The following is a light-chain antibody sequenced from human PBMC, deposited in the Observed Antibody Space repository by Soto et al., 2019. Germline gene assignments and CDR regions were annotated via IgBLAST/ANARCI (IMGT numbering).Light chain of an antibody. V-gene: IGKV1-17*01. CDR3: LQHNTYPWT. CDR2: GVS. Sequence: DIQMTQSPSSLSASVGDRVTITCRASQGMRKELGWYQQKPRRAPKRLIYGVSNLQSGVPSRFSGSASGTEFTLTISSLQPEDSATYYCLQHNTYPWTFGQGTKVEVK. J-gene: IGKJ1*01. CDR1: QGMRKE.